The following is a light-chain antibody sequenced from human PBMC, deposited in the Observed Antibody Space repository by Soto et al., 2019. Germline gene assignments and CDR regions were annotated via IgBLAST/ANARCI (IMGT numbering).Light chain of an antibody. CDR3: HQYSSSPRT. V-gene: IGKV3-20*01. Sequence: EIVLTQSPGTLSLSPGERVTLSCRASQSVSSNFLAWYQQKPGQAPRLLIYGASNRAAGIPDRFSGSGSGTDFTLTISRLAPEDFAVYYCHQYSSSPRTFGQGTQVDIK. J-gene: IGKJ1*01. CDR2: GAS. CDR1: QSVSSNF.